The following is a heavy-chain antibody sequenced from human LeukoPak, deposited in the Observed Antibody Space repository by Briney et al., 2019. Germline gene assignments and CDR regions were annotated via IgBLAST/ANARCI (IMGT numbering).Heavy chain of an antibody. CDR3: AKGYCSSTTCSVDY. CDR1: GFTFSSYG. J-gene: IGHJ4*02. V-gene: IGHV3-30*02. Sequence: EGSLRLSCAASGFTFSSYGMHWVRQAPGKGLEWVAFIRHDGSNKYYADSVKGRFTISRDNSKNTLYLQMNSLRAEDTAVYYCAKGYCSSTTCSVDYWGQGTLVTVSS. CDR2: IRHDGSNK. D-gene: IGHD2-2*01.